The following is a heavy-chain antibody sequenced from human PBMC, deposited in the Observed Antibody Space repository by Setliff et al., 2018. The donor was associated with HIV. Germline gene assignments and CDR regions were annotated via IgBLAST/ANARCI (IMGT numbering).Heavy chain of an antibody. CDR2: IYTSGST. CDR1: GGSISSGSYY. CDR3: ARVGYGYYGDSFDI. Sequence: PSETLSLTGTASGGSISSGSYYWSWIRQPAGKGLAWIGHIYTSGSTNYHPSLKSRVTISVDTSKNQFSLKMSSGTAADTAVYYCARVGYGYYGDSFDIWGQGTMVTVSS. D-gene: IGHD5-18*01. J-gene: IGHJ3*02. V-gene: IGHV4-61*09.